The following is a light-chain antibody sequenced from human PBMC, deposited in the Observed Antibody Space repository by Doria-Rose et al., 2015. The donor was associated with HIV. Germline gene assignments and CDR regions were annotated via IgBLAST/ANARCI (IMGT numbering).Light chain of an antibody. CDR1: QSFSSTY. V-gene: IGKV3-20*01. CDR2: DGS. Sequence: EIVLTQSPGTLSLSPGERATLSCRASQSFSSTYLAWYQQKPGQAPSLLIYDGSTRATGIPDRFRASGSGTDFTLTINRLEPEDFALYYCHQYGTSWTFGQGTKAEI. J-gene: IGKJ1*01. CDR3: HQYGTSWT.